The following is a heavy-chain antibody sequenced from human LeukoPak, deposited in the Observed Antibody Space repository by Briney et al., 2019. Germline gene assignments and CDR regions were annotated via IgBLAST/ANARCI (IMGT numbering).Heavy chain of an antibody. D-gene: IGHD3-22*01. CDR3: ARAPPNDYYSTGYHSSFDY. J-gene: IGHJ4*02. CDR2: ISGRSDSA. V-gene: IGHV3-23*01. Sequence: GGSLRLSCAAPGFTISNYALTWVRQTPGKGLEWVSTISGRSDSASYADSVKGRFTFSRDTSKNTMYLQMNSLRADDTAVYYCARAPPNDYYSTGYHSSFDYWGQGTLVTVSS. CDR1: GFTISNYA.